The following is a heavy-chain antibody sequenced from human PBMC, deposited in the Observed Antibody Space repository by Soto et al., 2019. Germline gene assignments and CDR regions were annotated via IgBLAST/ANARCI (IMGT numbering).Heavy chain of an antibody. CDR1: GGSISSYY. V-gene: IGHV4-59*01. Sequence: PSETLSLTCTVSGGSISSYYWSWIRQPPGKGLEWIGYIYYSGSTNYNPSLKSRVTISVDTSKNQFSLKLSSVTAADTAVYYCARYPYNWNSRSGWFDPWGQGTLVTV. J-gene: IGHJ5*02. CDR2: IYYSGST. CDR3: ARYPYNWNSRSGWFDP. D-gene: IGHD1-7*01.